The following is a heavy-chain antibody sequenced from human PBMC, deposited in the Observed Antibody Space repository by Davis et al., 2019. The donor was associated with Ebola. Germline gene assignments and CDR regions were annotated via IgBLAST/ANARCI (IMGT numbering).Heavy chain of an antibody. CDR1: QFTFSSYT. CDR2: ITSGSNYI. CDR3: ARDRKRKPYGDYADYYYGMGV. J-gene: IGHJ6*02. D-gene: IGHD4-17*01. Sequence: GESLKISCAASQFTFSSYTMNWVRQAPGKGLEWVASITSGSNYIYYADSVKGRFTISRDDAKNSLYLQMNSLRGEDMAVYYCARDRKRKPYGDYADYYYGMGVWGQGTTVTVSS. V-gene: IGHV3-21*01.